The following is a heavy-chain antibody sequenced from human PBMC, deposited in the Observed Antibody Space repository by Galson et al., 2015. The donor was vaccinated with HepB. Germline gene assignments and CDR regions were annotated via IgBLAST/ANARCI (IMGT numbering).Heavy chain of an antibody. Sequence: SLRLSCAASGFTFSSYAMSWARQAPGKGLEWVSAISGSGGSTYYADSVKGRFTISRDNSKNTLYLQMNSLRAEDTAVYYCAKETDALWWTAVRGGWFDPWGQGTLVTVSS. CDR2: ISGSGGST. J-gene: IGHJ5*02. CDR3: AKETDALWWTAVRGGWFDP. CDR1: GFTFSSYA. D-gene: IGHD3-16*01. V-gene: IGHV3-23*01.